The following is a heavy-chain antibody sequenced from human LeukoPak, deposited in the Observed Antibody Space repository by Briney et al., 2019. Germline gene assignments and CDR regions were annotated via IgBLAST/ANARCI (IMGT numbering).Heavy chain of an antibody. V-gene: IGHV4-38-2*02. CDR3: ARERLGGSYYRPVEY. CDR2: IYHSGST. Sequence: SETLSLTCTVSGYSISSGYYWGWIRQPPGKGLEWIGSIYHSGSTYYNPSLKSRVTISVDTSKNQFSLKLSSVTAADTAVYYCARERLGGSYYRPVEYWGQGTLVTVSS. D-gene: IGHD1-26*01. CDR1: GYSISSGYY. J-gene: IGHJ4*02.